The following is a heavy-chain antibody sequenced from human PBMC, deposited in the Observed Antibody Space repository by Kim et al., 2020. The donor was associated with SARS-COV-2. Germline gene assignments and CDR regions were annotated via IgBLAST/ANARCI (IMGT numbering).Heavy chain of an antibody. CDR2: T. J-gene: IGHJ4*02. D-gene: IGHD6-13*01. V-gene: IGHV5-51*01. Sequence: TRYSPSFQGQVTISAAQSIRTAYLQWSSLKASDTAMYYCARRVAAAGMGDWGQGTLVTVSS. CDR3: ARRVAAAGMGD.